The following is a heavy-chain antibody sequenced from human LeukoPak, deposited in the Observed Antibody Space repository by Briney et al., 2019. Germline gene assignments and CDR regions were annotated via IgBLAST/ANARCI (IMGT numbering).Heavy chain of an antibody. D-gene: IGHD1/OR15-1a*01. CDR3: LVTTRSRGFDY. CDR2: IRQDGSVQ. V-gene: IGHV3-7*02. J-gene: IGHJ4*02. Sequence: PGGSLRLSCAASGFTFSSYWMSWVRQAPGKGLEWVANIRQDGSVQNYVDSVKGRSTISRDNPKNSMYLQMSSLRAEDTAVYYCLVTTRSRGFDYWGQGTLVTVSS. CDR1: GFTFSSYW.